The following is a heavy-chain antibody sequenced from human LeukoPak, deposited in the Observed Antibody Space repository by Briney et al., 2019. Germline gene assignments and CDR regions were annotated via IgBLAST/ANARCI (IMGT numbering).Heavy chain of an antibody. Sequence: SETLSLTCTVSGGSLSSGGYYWSWIRQPPGKGLEWIGYIYHSGSTYYNPSLKSRVTISVDRSKNQFSLKLSSVTAADTAVYYCARQSIGGATPYGYWGQGTLVTVSS. CDR2: IYHSGST. CDR3: ARQSIGGATPYGY. J-gene: IGHJ4*02. CDR1: GGSLSSGGYY. D-gene: IGHD1-26*01. V-gene: IGHV4-30-2*01.